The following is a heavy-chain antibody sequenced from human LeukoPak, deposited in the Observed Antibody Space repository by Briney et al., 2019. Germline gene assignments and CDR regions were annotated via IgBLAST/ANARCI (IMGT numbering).Heavy chain of an antibody. CDR1: GFTFSNYG. Sequence: GGSLRLSCAASGFTFSNYGMHWVRQAPGEGLEWVAVISYDGSNKYYADSVKGRFTISRDNSKNTLYLQMNSLRAEDTAVYYCAKDSSLAAADYWGQGTLVTVSS. CDR2: ISYDGSNK. V-gene: IGHV3-30*18. CDR3: AKDSSLAAADY. D-gene: IGHD6-13*01. J-gene: IGHJ4*02.